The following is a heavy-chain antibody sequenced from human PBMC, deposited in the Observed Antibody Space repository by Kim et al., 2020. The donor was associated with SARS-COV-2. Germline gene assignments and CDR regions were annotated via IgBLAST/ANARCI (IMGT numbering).Heavy chain of an antibody. CDR2: INQDGSER. Sequence: GGSLRLSCAASGFTFSLYWMTWVRQAPGKGLVWVANINQDGSERYYVDSVKGRFTISRDNPKNLLFLQMNTLRAEDTAIYYCVRDLYASSVYSRGDKSYYVCAMDAWGQGTTVTVS. D-gene: IGHD3-22*01. V-gene: IGHV3-7*03. CDR1: GFTFSLYW. CDR3: VRDLYASSVYSRGDKSYYVCAMDA. J-gene: IGHJ6*02.